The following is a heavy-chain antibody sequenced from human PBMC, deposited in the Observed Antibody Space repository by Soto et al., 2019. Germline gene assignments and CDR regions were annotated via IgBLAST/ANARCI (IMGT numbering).Heavy chain of an antibody. CDR2: IYYSWRT. D-gene: IGHD6-13*01. J-gene: IGHJ6*02. CDR3: ARDHLGQGSSWSHYYYYGMDV. Sequence: SETLSLTCTVSGGSVSSGNYYLSWIRQPPGKGLEWIGYIYYSWRTNYNPSRKSRVTISLDTYKNPFSRKLSSVTAADTAMYYCARDHLGQGSSWSHYYYYGMDVWGQGTKVT. V-gene: IGHV4-61*01. CDR1: GGSVSSGNYY.